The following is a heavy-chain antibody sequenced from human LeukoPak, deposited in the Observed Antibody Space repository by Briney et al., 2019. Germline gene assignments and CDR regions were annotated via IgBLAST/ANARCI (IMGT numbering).Heavy chain of an antibody. CDR1: GYTFTSYD. CDR2: MNPNSGNT. D-gene: IGHD2-2*01. CDR3: ASSCSSTSCLTTFDY. J-gene: IGHJ4*02. Sequence: GASVKVSCKASGYTFTSYDINWVRQATGQGLEWMGWMNPNSGNTGYAQKFQGRVTMTRNTSISTAYMELSSLRSEDTAVYYCASSCSSTSCLTTFDYWGQGTLVTVSS. V-gene: IGHV1-8*01.